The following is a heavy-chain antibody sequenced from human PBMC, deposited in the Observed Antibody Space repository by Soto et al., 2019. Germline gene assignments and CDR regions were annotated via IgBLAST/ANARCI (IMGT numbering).Heavy chain of an antibody. V-gene: IGHV4-39*02. CDR3: ARDRATMVRGVIPRWFDH. J-gene: IGHJ5*02. D-gene: IGHD3-10*01. CDR1: GDSISTNSYS. CDR2: FYYSGST. Sequence: SETLSLTCTVSGDSISTNSYSWGWIRHPPGQGLEWIGLFYYSGSTHYNPSLKSRLTVSVDTSKNQFSLKVSAVTAAATAVYYCARDRATMVRGVIPRWFDHWGQGTLVTVSS.